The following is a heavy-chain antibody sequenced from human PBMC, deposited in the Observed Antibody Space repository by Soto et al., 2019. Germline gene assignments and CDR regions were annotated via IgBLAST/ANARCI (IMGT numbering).Heavy chain of an antibody. Sequence: QVQLVQSGAEVKKPGASVTVSCKASGYTFSDYYLHWVRQPPGQGPEWMGWINPNSGDTKYAQKFRGRVTMTRDTSVRTAFMELNRLKSDDTAVYYCARESGGATATLDYYYFYMDVWGKGTTVTVSS. V-gene: IGHV1-2*02. J-gene: IGHJ6*03. CDR3: ARESGGATATLDYYYFYMDV. CDR1: GYTFSDYY. CDR2: INPNSGDT. D-gene: IGHD5-12*01.